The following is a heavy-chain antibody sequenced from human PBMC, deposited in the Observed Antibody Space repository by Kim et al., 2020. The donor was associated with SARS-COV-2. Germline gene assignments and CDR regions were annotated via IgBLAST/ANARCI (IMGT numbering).Heavy chain of an antibody. CDR3: ARHASPYYDLLTEEDSIVGYCDP. CDR2: IYPGDSDT. J-gene: IGHJ5*02. V-gene: IGHV5-51*01. D-gene: IGHD3-9*01. CDR1: GYSFPSYW. Sequence: GESLKISCKGSGYSFPSYWIAWVRQRPGKGLEWMGIIYPGDSDTRYSPSFQGQVTFSADRSTSTAYLQWSSLRASDSAMYYCARHASPYYDLLTEEDSIVGYCDPWGQGTLVTVSS.